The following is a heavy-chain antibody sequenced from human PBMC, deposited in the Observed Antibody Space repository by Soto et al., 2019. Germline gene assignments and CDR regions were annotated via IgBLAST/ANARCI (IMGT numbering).Heavy chain of an antibody. CDR3: TTDLWRIAVVVGSTGYFNP. CDR2: IKSKSDGGTT. Sequence: LSCASDGIPCRDAWRSWVRQDPGKGLDSGGSIKSKSDGGTTEYAAPVRGRFTISRDDSKTTLYLQMNSLKTEDTAVYYCTTDLWRIAVVVGSTGYFNPCGQGNLVTVSS. J-gene: IGHJ5*02. V-gene: IGHV3-15*01. CDR1: GIPCRDAW. D-gene: IGHD2-15*01.